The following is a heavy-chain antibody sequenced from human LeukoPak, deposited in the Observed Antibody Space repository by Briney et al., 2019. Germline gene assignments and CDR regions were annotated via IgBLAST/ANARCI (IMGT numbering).Heavy chain of an antibody. V-gene: IGHV3-15*04. Sequence: GGSLRLSCAASGFTFNNYAMSWVRQAPGKGLEWVGRIASKTDGGTTDYAAPVKGRFTISRDDSKNTLFLQMNSLKTEDTAVYYCTTGIRGDCGQGTLVTVSS. CDR3: TTGIRGD. J-gene: IGHJ4*02. CDR1: GFTFNNYA. CDR2: IASKTDGGTT.